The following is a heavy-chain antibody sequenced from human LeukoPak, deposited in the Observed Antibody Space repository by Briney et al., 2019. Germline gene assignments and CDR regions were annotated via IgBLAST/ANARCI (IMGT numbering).Heavy chain of an antibody. CDR2: IRYDGSNK. J-gene: IGHJ4*02. CDR3: VRDTITYDIFTGSPDY. D-gene: IGHD3-9*01. V-gene: IGHV3-30*02. Sequence: PGGSLRLSCAASGFTFSSYGMHWVRQAPGKGLEWVAFIRYDGSNKYYADSVRGRFIISRDNSGNTLFLQMNSLGAEDTAVYYCVRDTITYDIFTGSPDYWGQGTLVIVSS. CDR1: GFTFSSYG.